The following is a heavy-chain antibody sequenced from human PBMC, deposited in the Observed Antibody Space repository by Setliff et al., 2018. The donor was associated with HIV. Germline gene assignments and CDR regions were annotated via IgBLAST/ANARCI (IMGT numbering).Heavy chain of an antibody. V-gene: IGHV1-69*13. D-gene: IGHD3-22*01. CDR1: GGTFSSYA. CDR2: IIPVFGTT. CDR3: ARGGVYYYDSSGWSMDY. J-gene: IGHJ4*02. Sequence: GASVKVSCKASGGTFSSYAISWVRQAPGQGLDWMGGIIPVFGTTNYAQKFQGRVTITADESTSTAYMEPSSLRSEDTAVYYCARGGVYYYDSSGWSMDYWGQGTLVTVSS.